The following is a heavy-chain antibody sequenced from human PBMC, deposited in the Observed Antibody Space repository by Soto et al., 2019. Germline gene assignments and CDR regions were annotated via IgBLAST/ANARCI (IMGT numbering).Heavy chain of an antibody. V-gene: IGHV3-30*18. D-gene: IGHD2-15*01. J-gene: IGHJ4*02. Sequence: QVQLVESGGGVVQPGRSLRLSCAASGFTFSSNGMHWVRQAPGKGLEWVAVMSNDGSHTSYADSAKGRVTISRDNSKNTLYLQMNSLRAEDAGIYYCTKGWSSSSNCYSIDYWGQGALVTVSS. CDR3: TKGWSSSSNCYSIDY. CDR1: GFTFSSNG. CDR2: MSNDGSHT.